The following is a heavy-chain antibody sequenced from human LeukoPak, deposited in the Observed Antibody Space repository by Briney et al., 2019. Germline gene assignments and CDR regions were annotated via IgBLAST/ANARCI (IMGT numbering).Heavy chain of an antibody. J-gene: IGHJ4*02. CDR2: ISSSSSYI. V-gene: IGHV3-21*01. Sequence: GGSLRLSCAASGFTFSSYSMNWVRQAPGKGLEWVSSISSSSSYIYYAGSVKGRFTISRDNAKNSLYLQMNSLRAEDTAVYYCARDLFWSGYIYWGQGTLVTVSS. D-gene: IGHD3-3*01. CDR3: ARDLFWSGYIY. CDR1: GFTFSSYS.